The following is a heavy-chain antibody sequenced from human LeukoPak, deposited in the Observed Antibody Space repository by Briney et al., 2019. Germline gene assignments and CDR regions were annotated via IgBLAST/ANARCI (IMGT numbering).Heavy chain of an antibody. D-gene: IGHD3-10*01. CDR3: AKSNGYGLVDI. CDR2: IFYSGST. J-gene: IGHJ3*02. V-gene: IGHV4-34*12. CDR1: GDSFSGYY. Sequence: PSETLSLTCAVYGDSFSGYYWGWIRQPPGKGLEWIGNIFYSGSTYYSPSLRSRVTISLDTSRNQFSLKLNSVTAADTAVYYCAKSNGYGLVDIWGQGTMVTVSS.